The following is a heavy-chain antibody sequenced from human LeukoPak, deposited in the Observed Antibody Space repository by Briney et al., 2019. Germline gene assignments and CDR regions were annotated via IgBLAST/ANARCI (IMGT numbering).Heavy chain of an antibody. V-gene: IGHV1-18*01. J-gene: IGHJ5*02. Sequence: ASVKVSCKASGYTFTSYGISWVRQAPGQGLEWMGWISAYNGNTNYAQKLQGRVTMTTDTSTSTAYMELRSLRSDDTAVYYCARRGRGYYYDSSGPSQNWFDPWGQGTLVTVSS. CDR3: ARRGRGYYYDSSGPSQNWFDP. CDR1: GYTFTSYG. CDR2: ISAYNGNT. D-gene: IGHD3-22*01.